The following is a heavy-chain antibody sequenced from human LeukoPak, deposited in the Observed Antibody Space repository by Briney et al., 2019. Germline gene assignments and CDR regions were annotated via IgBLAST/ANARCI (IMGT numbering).Heavy chain of an antibody. J-gene: IGHJ4*02. CDR2: ISNSDGSI. V-gene: IGHV3-21*01. CDR3: ARGNTYGYL. D-gene: IGHD5-18*01. CDR1: GFTFSSYS. Sequence: GGSLRLSCAASGFTFSSYSMNWVRQAPGKGLEWVSSISNSDGSIYYADSVKGRFTISRDNAKNSLYLQMNSLRAEDTAVYYCARGNTYGYLWGQGTLVTVSS.